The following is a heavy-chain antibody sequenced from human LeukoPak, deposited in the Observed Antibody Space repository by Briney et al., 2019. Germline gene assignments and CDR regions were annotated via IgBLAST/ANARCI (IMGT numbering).Heavy chain of an antibody. J-gene: IGHJ4*02. D-gene: IGHD3-10*01. V-gene: IGHV3-7*01. CDR3: ARCGDGLPCDLDY. CDR1: GFTFSSYW. Sequence: GGSLRLSCAASGFTFSSYWMSWVRQAPGKGLEWVANIKQDGSEKYYVDSVKGRFTISRDNAKNSLYLQMNSLRAEDTAVYYCARCGDGLPCDLDYWGQGTLVTVSS. CDR2: IKQDGSEK.